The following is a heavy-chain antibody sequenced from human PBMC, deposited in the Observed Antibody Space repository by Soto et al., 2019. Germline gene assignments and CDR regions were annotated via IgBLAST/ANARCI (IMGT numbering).Heavy chain of an antibody. J-gene: IGHJ6*03. CDR1: GGSISSGGYY. V-gene: IGHV4-39*01. CDR3: ARKPGYYSYYMDV. Sequence: PSETLSLTCTVSGGSISSGGYYWSWIRQHPGKGLEWIGCIYYSGTTYYNPSLKSRVTISVDTSKNQFSLKLTSVTAADTAVYYCARKPGYYSYYMDVWGKGTTVTVSS. CDR2: IYYSGTT.